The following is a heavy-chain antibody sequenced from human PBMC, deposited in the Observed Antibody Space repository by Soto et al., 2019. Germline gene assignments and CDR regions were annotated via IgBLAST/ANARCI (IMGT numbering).Heavy chain of an antibody. J-gene: IGHJ4*02. CDR3: WCQYYYDSSGYYYFDY. Sequence: QMQLVQSGPEVKKPGTSVKVSCKASGFTFTSSAVQWVRQARGQRLEWIGWIVVGSGNTNYAQKFQERVTITRDMSTSTAYMELSSLRSEDTAVYYCWCQYYYDSSGYYYFDYWGQGTLVTVSS. V-gene: IGHV1-58*01. CDR2: IVVGSGNT. CDR1: GFTFTSSA. D-gene: IGHD3-22*01.